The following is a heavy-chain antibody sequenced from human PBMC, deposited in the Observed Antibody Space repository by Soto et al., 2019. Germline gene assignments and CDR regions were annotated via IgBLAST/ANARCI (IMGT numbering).Heavy chain of an antibody. Sequence: GSLRLSCAASGFTFSNAWMSWVRQAPGKGLEWVGRIKSKTDGGTTDYAAPVKGRFTISRDDSKNTLYLQMNSLRAEDMALYYCARRGYGSRWNNVYMEVWGKGTTVTVSS. J-gene: IGHJ6*03. CDR1: GFTFSNAW. V-gene: IGHV3-15*01. D-gene: IGHD6-13*01. CDR2: IKSKTDGGTT. CDR3: ARRGYGSRWNNVYMEV.